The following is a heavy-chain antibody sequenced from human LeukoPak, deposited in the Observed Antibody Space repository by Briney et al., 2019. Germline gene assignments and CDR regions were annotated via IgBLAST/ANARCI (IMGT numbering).Heavy chain of an antibody. Sequence: GGSLRLSCAASGFTFSGYAMSWVPQAPGKGLEWVSAISGSGGSTYYAASVKVRFTISRDNSKTPLYLQMNSLRAEDTAVYYCAKRVGMVRGVRASPYYFDYWGQGTLVTVSS. V-gene: IGHV3-23*01. CDR1: GFTFSGYA. CDR3: AKRVGMVRGVRASPYYFDY. D-gene: IGHD3-10*01. J-gene: IGHJ4*02. CDR2: ISGSGGST.